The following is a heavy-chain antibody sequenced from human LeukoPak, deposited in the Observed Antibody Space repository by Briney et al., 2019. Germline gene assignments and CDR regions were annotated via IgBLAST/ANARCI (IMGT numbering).Heavy chain of an antibody. CDR1: GGSFSDYY. D-gene: IGHD3-10*01. J-gene: IGHJ6*02. Sequence: PSETLSLTCAVYGGSFSDYYWTWIRQSPGKGLEWTGEINHSGATAYNPSLKSRVTISVDTSKNQFSLKVRSVTAADTAVYYCARRVRGVIISFYYYNGMDVWGQGTTVTVSS. V-gene: IGHV4-34*01. CDR3: ARRVRGVIISFYYYNGMDV. CDR2: INHSGAT.